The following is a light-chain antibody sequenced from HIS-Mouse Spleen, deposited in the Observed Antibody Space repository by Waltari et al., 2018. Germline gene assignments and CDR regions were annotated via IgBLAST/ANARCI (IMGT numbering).Light chain of an antibody. Sequence: QSALTQPLPVSASPGQSVPISCPGTSSDVGGYNYVPLYQHHPGKAPKLMIYDVSKRPSGVPDRFSGSKSGNTASLTISGLQAEDEADYYCCSYAGSYTYVVFGGGTKLTVL. CDR1: SSDVGGYNY. CDR2: DVS. J-gene: IGLJ2*01. CDR3: CSYAGSYTYVV. V-gene: IGLV2-11*01.